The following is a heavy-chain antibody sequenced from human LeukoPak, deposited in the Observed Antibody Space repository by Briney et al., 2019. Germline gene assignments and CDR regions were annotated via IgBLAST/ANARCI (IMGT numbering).Heavy chain of an antibody. D-gene: IGHD6-13*01. J-gene: IGHJ6*02. CDR3: AGPAAGTNFYYGMDV. CDR2: IIPIFGTA. Sequence: ASVKVSCKASGGTFSSYAISWVRQAPGQGLEWMGGIIPIFGTANYAQKFQGRVTITTDESTSTAYMELSSLRSDDTAVYYCAGPAAGTNFYYGMDVWGQGTTVTVSS. CDR1: GGTFSSYA. V-gene: IGHV1-69*05.